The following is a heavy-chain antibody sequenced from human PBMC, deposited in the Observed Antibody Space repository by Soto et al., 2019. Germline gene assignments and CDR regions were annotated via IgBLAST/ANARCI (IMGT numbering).Heavy chain of an antibody. V-gene: IGHV4-59*01. Sequence: SETLSLTCTVSGGSISSYYWSWIRQPPGKGLEWIGYIYYSGSTNYNPSLKSRVTISVDASKNQFSLKLSSVTAADTAVYYCARGRESSFFVGGDAFDIWGQGTMVTVSS. CDR3: ARGRESSFFVGGDAFDI. D-gene: IGHD2-2*01. J-gene: IGHJ3*02. CDR1: GGSISSYY. CDR2: IYYSGST.